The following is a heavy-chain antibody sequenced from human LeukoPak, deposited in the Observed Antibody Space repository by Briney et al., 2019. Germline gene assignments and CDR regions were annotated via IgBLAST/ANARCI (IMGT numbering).Heavy chain of an antibody. Sequence: PSETLSLTCTVSGGSISSGDYYWSWIRQPPGKGLEWIGYIYYSGSTYYNPSLKSRVTISVDTSKNQFSLKLSSVTAADTAVYYCARGLAESYYDILTGYYFDYWGQGTLVTVSS. CDR2: IYYSGST. CDR3: ARGLAESYYDILTGYYFDY. CDR1: GGSISSGDYY. D-gene: IGHD3-9*01. J-gene: IGHJ4*02. V-gene: IGHV4-30-4*08.